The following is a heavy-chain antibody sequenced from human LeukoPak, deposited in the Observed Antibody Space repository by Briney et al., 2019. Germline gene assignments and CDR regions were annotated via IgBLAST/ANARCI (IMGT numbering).Heavy chain of an antibody. V-gene: IGHV3-21*01. CDR1: GFTFSSYS. Sequence: KPGGSLRLSCAASGFTFSSYSMNWVRQAPGKGLEWVSSISSSSSYIYYADSVKGRFTISRDNAKNSLYLQMNSLRVEDTAVYYCARDQDTAMVRYMDVWGKGTTVTVSS. CDR3: ARDQDTAMVRYMDV. J-gene: IGHJ6*03. CDR2: ISSSSSYI. D-gene: IGHD5-18*01.